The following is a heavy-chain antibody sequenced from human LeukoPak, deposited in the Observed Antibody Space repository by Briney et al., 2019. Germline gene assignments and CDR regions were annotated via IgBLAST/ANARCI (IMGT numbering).Heavy chain of an antibody. D-gene: IGHD2-15*01. CDR3: ARGADGVSSNSRGWFDP. CDR2: ISTSSSYI. J-gene: IGHJ5*02. CDR1: GFTFSSYS. Sequence: AGGSLRLSCAASGFTFSSYSMNWVRQAPGKGLEWVSSISTSSSYIYYADSVKGRFTISRDNARNSLYLQMNTLRAEDTAVYSCARGADGVSSNSRGWFDPWGQGTLVTVSS. V-gene: IGHV3-21*01.